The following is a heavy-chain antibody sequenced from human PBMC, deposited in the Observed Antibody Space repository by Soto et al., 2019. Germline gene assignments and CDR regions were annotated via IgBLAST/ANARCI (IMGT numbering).Heavy chain of an antibody. CDR1: GYTFTSYD. Sequence: ASVKISCKASGYTFTSYDINWVRQATGQGLEWMGWMNPNSGNTGYAQKFQGRVTMTRNTSISTAYMELSSLRSEDTAVYYCATSKDYDILTGLYGMEVWGEGTKVTVSS. CDR3: ATSKDYDILTGLYGMEV. V-gene: IGHV1-8*01. J-gene: IGHJ6*02. CDR2: MNPNSGNT. D-gene: IGHD3-9*01.